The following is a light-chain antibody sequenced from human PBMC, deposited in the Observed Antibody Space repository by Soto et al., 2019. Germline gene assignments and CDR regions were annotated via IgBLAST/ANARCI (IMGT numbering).Light chain of an antibody. CDR2: DAS. J-gene: IGKJ1*01. V-gene: IGKV3-11*01. Sequence: EIVLTQSPATLSLSPGERASLSCRASQSVSNYLAWYQHKPGQAPRLLIYDASNRATGIPARFSGSGSGTDFTLTISSLEPEDFAMYYCQQYDSPPWTFGQGTKVDIK. CDR3: QQYDSPPWT. CDR1: QSVSNY.